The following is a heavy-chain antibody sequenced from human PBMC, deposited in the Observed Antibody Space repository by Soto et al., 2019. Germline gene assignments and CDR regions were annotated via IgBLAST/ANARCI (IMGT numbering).Heavy chain of an antibody. CDR2: VNPILSMS. D-gene: IGHD3-10*01. J-gene: IGHJ4*02. Sequence: QVQLVQSGAEVKRPGSSVKVSCKASGDTFNFHSINWVRQAPGLGLEWMGRVNPILSMSNFAQRFQGRVTXTXDXXASTAYMELSGLRSEDTAIYYCATSYGSGYRAFDYWGQGALVTVSS. CDR3: ATSYGSGYRAFDY. CDR1: GDTFNFHS. V-gene: IGHV1-69*04.